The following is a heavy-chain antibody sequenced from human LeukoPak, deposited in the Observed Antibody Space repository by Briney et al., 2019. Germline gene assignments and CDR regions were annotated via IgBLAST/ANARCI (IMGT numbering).Heavy chain of an antibody. D-gene: IGHD1-26*01. CDR1: GYTFRSYW. Sequence: GESLKISCEGSGYTFRSYWIAWVRQKPGKGLEWMGIIYPGDSDTKYSPSFQGHVTISVDKFINTAYLEWNSLKASDTAMYYCARRRDLYSGSYYPFDYWGQGTLVTVSS. CDR3: ARRRDLYSGSYYPFDY. CDR2: IYPGDSDT. V-gene: IGHV5-51*01. J-gene: IGHJ4*02.